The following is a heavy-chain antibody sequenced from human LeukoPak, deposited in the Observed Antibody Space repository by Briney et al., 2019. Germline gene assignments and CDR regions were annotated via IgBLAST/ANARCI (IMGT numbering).Heavy chain of an antibody. V-gene: IGHV3-30-3*01. CDR1: GFTFSSYA. J-gene: IGHJ4*02. Sequence: GGSLRLSCAASGFTFSSYAMHWVRQAPGKGLEWVAVISYDGSNKYYADSVKGRFTFSRDNSKNTLYLQMGSLRAEDMAVYYCARAIWGSIAARPSDYWGQGTLVTVSS. CDR2: ISYDGSNK. D-gene: IGHD6-6*01. CDR3: ARAIWGSIAARPSDY.